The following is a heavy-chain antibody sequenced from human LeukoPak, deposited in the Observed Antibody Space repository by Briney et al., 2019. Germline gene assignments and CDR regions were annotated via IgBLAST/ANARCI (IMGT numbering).Heavy chain of an antibody. CDR3: AREGRVDSAVVLFDY. V-gene: IGHV1-2*02. J-gene: IGHJ4*02. D-gene: IGHD5-18*01. CDR2: INPNSGGT. CDR1: GYTFTGYY. Sequence: GASVKVSCKASGYTFTGYYMHWVRQAPGQGLEWMGWINPNSGGTNYAQKFQGRVTMTRDTSISTANMELRRLRSDDTAVYYCAREGRVDSAVVLFDYWGQGTLVTVSS.